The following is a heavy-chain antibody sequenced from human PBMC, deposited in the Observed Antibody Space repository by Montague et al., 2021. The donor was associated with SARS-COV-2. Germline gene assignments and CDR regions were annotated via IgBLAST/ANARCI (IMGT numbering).Heavy chain of an antibody. Sequence: PALVKPTQTLTLTCTFSGFSLSTSGMCVSWIRQPPGKALEWLTLIDWDDDKYYSTSLKTRLTISKDTSKNQVVLTMTNMYPVVTATYYCARSYGTTVVTRAFDYWGQGTLVTVSS. J-gene: IGHJ4*02. D-gene: IGHD4-23*01. V-gene: IGHV2-70*01. CDR3: ARSYGTTVVTRAFDY. CDR1: GFSLSTSGMC. CDR2: IDWDDDK.